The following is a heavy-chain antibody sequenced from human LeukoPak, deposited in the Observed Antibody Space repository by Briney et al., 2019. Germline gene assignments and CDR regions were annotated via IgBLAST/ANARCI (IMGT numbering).Heavy chain of an antibody. CDR1: GGSISSGDYY. D-gene: IGHD2-2*01. V-gene: IGHV4-30-4*01. J-gene: IGHJ4*02. CDR2: IYYSGST. Sequence: SETLSLTCTVSGGSISSGDYYWSWIRQPPGKGLEWIGYIYYSGSTYYNPSLKSRVTISVDTSKNQFSLKLSSVTAADTAVYYCASFGRGVPAAIPSYWGQGTLVTVSS. CDR3: ASFGRGVPAAIPSY.